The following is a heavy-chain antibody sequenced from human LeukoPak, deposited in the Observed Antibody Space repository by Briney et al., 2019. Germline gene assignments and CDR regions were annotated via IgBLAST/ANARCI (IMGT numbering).Heavy chain of an antibody. J-gene: IGHJ6*03. CDR1: GGSISSYY. D-gene: IGHD3-22*01. CDR3: ARVIDYYDSSGYYYYYYYMDV. V-gene: IGHV4-59*01. CDR2: IYYSGST. Sequence: SETLSLTCTVSGGSISSYYWSWIRQPPGKGLEWIGYIYYSGSTNYNPSLKSRVTISVDTSKNQFSLKLSSVTAADTAVYYCARVIDYYDSSGYYYYYYYMDVWGKGTTVTVSS.